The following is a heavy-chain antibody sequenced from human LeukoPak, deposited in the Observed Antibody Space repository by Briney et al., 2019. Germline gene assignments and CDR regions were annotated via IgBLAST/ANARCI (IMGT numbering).Heavy chain of an antibody. CDR1: GGSISSYY. CDR2: IYYSGST. V-gene: IGHV4-59*01. D-gene: IGHD6-6*01. Sequence: PSETLSLTCTVSGGSISSYYWSWIRQPPGKGLEWIGYIYYSGSTNYNPSLKSRVTISVDTSKNQFSLKLSSVTAADTAVYYCARWYSSSVDYYYYYMDVWGKGTTVTVSS. J-gene: IGHJ6*03. CDR3: ARWYSSSVDYYYYYMDV.